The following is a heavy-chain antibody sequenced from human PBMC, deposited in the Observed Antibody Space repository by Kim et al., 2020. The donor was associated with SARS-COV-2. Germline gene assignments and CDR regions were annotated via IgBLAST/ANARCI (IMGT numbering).Heavy chain of an antibody. V-gene: IGHV1-24*01. D-gene: IGHD6-19*01. Sequence: QKFQGRVTMTEDTSTDTAYMELSSLRSEDTAVYYCAAAPGIVVAGWFDPWGQGTLVTVSS. J-gene: IGHJ5*02. CDR3: AAAPGIVVAGWFDP.